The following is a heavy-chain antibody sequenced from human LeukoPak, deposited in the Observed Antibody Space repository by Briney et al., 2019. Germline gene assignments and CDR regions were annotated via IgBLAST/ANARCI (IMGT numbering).Heavy chain of an antibody. Sequence: ASVNVSFNSSGYTFTGYYMHWVRQAPRQGLELKGLINPNNAGTNYDQKFKGRVTMTRDASISTGYMELSRLRSDDTAVYYCARSIRGSGPDPWGQGTLVTVSS. CDR2: INPNNAGT. CDR1: GYTFTGYY. J-gene: IGHJ5*02. CDR3: ARSIRGSGPDP. V-gene: IGHV1-2*02. D-gene: IGHD3-10*01.